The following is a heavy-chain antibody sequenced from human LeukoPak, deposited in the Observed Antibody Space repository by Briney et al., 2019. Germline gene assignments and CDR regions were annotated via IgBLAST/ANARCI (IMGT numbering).Heavy chain of an antibody. D-gene: IGHD2-2*02. CDR1: GFTFDDYA. J-gene: IGHJ4*02. V-gene: IGHV3-9*01. CDR3: AKEPERTPGIHFDY. CDR2: ISWNSGSI. Sequence: GGSLRLSCAASGFTFDDYAMHWVRQAPGKGLEWVSGISWNSGSIGYADSVKGRFTISRDNAKNSLYLQMNSLRAEDTALYYCAKEPERTPGIHFDYWGQGTLVTVSS.